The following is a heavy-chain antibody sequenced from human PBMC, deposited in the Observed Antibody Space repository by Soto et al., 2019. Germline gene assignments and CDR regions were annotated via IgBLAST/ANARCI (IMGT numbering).Heavy chain of an antibody. D-gene: IGHD3-22*01. Sequence: ASVKVSCKASGYTFTSYGISWVRQAPGQGLGWMGWISAYNGNTNYAQKLQGRVTMTTDTSTSTAYMELRSLRSDDTAVYYCARVGTYYYDSSGYYYREAFDYWGQGTLVTVSS. CDR2: ISAYNGNT. J-gene: IGHJ4*02. CDR1: GYTFTSYG. V-gene: IGHV1-18*01. CDR3: ARVGTYYYDSSGYYYREAFDY.